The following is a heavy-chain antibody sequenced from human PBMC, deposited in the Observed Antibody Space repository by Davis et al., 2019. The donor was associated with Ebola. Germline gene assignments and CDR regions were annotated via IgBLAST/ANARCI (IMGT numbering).Heavy chain of an antibody. CDR2: TYYSSQWYH. J-gene: IGHJ6*04. D-gene: IGHD5-18*01. V-gene: IGHV6-1*01. CDR1: GDSVPSGG. CDR3: ARGWLRGGMDV. Sequence: HSQTLSLTCAIPGDSVPSGGWNWIRQSPSRGLEWLGRTYYSSQWYHHYAVSVKSRITINPDTSKNQFSLQLNSVTPEDTALYYCARGWLRGGMDVWGKGAAVIVSS.